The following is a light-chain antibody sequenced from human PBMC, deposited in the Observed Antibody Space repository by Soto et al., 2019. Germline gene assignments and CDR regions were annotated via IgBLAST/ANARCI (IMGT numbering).Light chain of an antibody. CDR3: QQYDTLQFT. V-gene: IGKV1-33*01. J-gene: IGKJ3*01. CDR1: QDISNY. CDR2: DAS. Sequence: DIQMTQSPSSLSASVGDRVTISCRASQDISNYLNWYQQKPGKAPKLLIYDASTLETGVPSRFSGSGSGTDFTFPISSLQPEDIGTYYCQQYDTLQFTFGPGTKVNIK.